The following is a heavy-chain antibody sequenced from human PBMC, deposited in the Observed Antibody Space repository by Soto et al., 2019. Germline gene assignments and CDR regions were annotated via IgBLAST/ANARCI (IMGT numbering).Heavy chain of an antibody. V-gene: IGHV1-24*01. Sequence: ASVNVSCKVAGYTLTELSMHWVRQAPGKGLEWMGGFDPEDGETIYAQKFQGRVTMTEDTSTDTAYMELSSLRSEDTAVYYCATGAKPNPFARVDYYMDVWGKGTTVTVSS. J-gene: IGHJ6*03. CDR2: FDPEDGET. CDR3: ATGAKPNPFARVDYYMDV. CDR1: GYTLTELS.